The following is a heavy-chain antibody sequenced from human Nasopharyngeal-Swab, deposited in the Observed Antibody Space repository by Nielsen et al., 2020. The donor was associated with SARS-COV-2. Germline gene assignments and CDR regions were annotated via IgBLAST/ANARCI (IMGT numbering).Heavy chain of an antibody. Sequence: SVNVSCKASGYTFPSYYMHWVRQAPGQGLEWMGIINPSGGSTSYAQKFQGRVTMTRDTSTSTVYMELSSLRSEDTAVYYCARVHRIAVAGFDYWGQGTLVTVSS. V-gene: IGHV1-46*01. D-gene: IGHD6-13*01. CDR2: INPSGGST. CDR3: ARVHRIAVAGFDY. J-gene: IGHJ4*02. CDR1: GYTFPSYY.